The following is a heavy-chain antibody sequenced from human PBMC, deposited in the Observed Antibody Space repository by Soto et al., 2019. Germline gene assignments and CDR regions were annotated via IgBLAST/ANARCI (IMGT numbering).Heavy chain of an antibody. CDR3: TTSPHRDSERVFV. J-gene: IGHJ6*02. V-gene: IGHV3-7*01. Sequence: PGGSLRLSCAASGFTFSTHWMSWVRRTPGKGLEWVANIKQDGTEKYYVDSVRGRLTVSRDNAKSSLYLQMNSLRVEDTAVYYCTTSPHRDSERVFVWGQGTTVTVSS. CDR1: GFTFSTHW. D-gene: IGHD1-26*01. CDR2: IKQDGTEK.